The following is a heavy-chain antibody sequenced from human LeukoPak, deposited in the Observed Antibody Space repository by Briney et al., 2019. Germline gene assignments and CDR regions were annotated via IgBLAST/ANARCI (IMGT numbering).Heavy chain of an antibody. V-gene: IGHV3-30-3*02. CDR1: GFTFSSYA. J-gene: IGHJ4*02. D-gene: IGHD5/OR15-5a*01. CDR2: ISYDGSNK. CDR3: AKSLVWYFDY. Sequence: GGSLRLSCAASGFTFSSYAMHWVRQAPGKGLEWVAVISYDGSNKYYADSVKGRFTISRDNSKNTLYLQMNSLRAEDTAVYYCAKSLVWYFDYWGQGTLVTVSS.